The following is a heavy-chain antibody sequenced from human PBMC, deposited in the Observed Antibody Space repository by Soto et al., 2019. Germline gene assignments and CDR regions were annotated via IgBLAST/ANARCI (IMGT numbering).Heavy chain of an antibody. CDR3: VRFWPPPYSDALTDYTDAFDY. D-gene: IGHD3-9*01. J-gene: IGHJ4*02. CDR1: GASITNYY. Sequence: SETLSLTCTVSGASITNYYWTWIRQPPGKGLEWIGYIYSSGITKYNPSLGSRVTILADMSKSQFSLNLSSVTAADTAVYYFVRFWPPPYSDALTDYTDAFDYWGQGTLVTVSS. V-gene: IGHV4-59*01. CDR2: IYSSGIT.